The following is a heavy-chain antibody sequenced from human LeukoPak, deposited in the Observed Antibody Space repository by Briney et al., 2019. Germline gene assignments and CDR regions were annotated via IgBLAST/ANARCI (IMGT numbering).Heavy chain of an antibody. D-gene: IGHD4-17*01. CDR2: IYHSGST. V-gene: IGHV4-38-2*02. J-gene: IGHJ6*04. Sequence: SETLSLTCAVSGYSISSDYYWGWIRQPPGKGLEWIGSIYHSGSTYYNPSLKSRVTISVDTSKNQFSLKLSSVTAADTAVYYCARDRPTVTTRTGYYGVDVWGKGTTVTVSS. CDR3: ARDRPTVTTRTGYYGVDV. CDR1: GYSISSDYY.